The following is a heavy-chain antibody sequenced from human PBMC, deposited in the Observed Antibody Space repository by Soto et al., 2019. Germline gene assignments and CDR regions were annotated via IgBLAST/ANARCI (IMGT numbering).Heavy chain of an antibody. J-gene: IGHJ6*03. CDR2: IIPILGIA. V-gene: IGHV1-69*02. Sequence: SVKVSCKASGGTFSSYTISWVRQAPGQGLEWMGRIIPILGIASYAQKFQGRVTITADKSTSTAYMELSSLRSEDTAVYYCARGGGGYCSSTSCYATNYYYYYMDVWGKGTTVTVSS. D-gene: IGHD2-2*01. CDR1: GGTFSSYT. CDR3: ARGGGGYCSSTSCYATNYYYYYMDV.